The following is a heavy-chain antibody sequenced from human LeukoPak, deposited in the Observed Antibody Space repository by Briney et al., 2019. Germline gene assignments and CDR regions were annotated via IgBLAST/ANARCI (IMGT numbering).Heavy chain of an antibody. V-gene: IGHV1-18*01. CDR1: GYTFTSYG. Sequence: ASVTVSCKASGYTFTSYGISWVRQAPGQGLEWMGWISAYNGNTNYAQKLQGRVTMTTDTSTSTAYMELRSLRSDDTAVYYCARADIVVVVAATRWFDPWGQGTLVTVSS. D-gene: IGHD2-15*01. J-gene: IGHJ5*02. CDR3: ARADIVVVVAATRWFDP. CDR2: ISAYNGNT.